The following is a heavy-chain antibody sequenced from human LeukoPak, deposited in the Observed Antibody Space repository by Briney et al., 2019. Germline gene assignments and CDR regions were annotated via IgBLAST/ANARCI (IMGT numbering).Heavy chain of an antibody. CDR1: GGSIRSYY. V-gene: IGHV4-59*01. CDR3: TRGSIAYYYMDV. J-gene: IGHJ6*03. D-gene: IGHD3-22*01. CDR2: IYYSGST. Sequence: SETLSLTCTVSGGSIRSYYWSWIRQPPGKGLEWIGNIYYSGSTNYNPSLKSRVTISVDTSKNQFSLKLSSVTAADTAVYYCTRGSIAYYYMDVWGKGTTVTISS.